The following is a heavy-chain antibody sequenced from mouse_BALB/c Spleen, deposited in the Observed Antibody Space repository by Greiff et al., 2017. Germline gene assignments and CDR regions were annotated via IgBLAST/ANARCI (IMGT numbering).Heavy chain of an antibody. CDR1: GFSLTSYD. Sequence: QVQLKESGPGLVAPSQSLPITCTVSGFSLTSYDISWIRQPPGKGLEWLGVIWTGGGTNYNSAFMSRLSISKDNSKSQVFLKMNSLQTDDTAIYYCVRGPMYYTRAMDYWGQGTSVTVSS. CDR3: VRGPMYYTRAMDY. V-gene: IGHV2-9-2*01. D-gene: IGHD2-12*01. CDR2: IWTGGGT. J-gene: IGHJ4*01.